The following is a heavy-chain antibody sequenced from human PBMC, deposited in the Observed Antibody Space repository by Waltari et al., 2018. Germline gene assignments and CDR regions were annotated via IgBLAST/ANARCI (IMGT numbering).Heavy chain of an antibody. CDR3: VVGGYCSPSICPWDY. Sequence: EVQVVQSGAEVKKPGATVKISCQASGYTFTDFYIHWLQLAPGKGREWMGRVNTEDGETMYGMNFRDRITMTADTSTNTAYMELSSLRSADTAVYYCVVGGYCSPSICPWDYWGQGTLVTVSS. V-gene: IGHV1-69-2*01. D-gene: IGHD2-15*01. CDR1: GYTFTDFY. CDR2: VNTEDGET. J-gene: IGHJ4*02.